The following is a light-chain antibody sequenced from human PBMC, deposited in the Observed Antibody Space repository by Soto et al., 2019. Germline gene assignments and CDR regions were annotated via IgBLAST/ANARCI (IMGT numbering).Light chain of an antibody. J-gene: IGKJ1*01. CDR1: QSVSGW. V-gene: IGKV1-5*01. Sequence: DIQMTQSPSTLSASVGDTVTVTCRASQSVSGWLAWYQQKPVAAPKCLIYEASALPRGVPSRFSGSGSGTKFTLTIASLQPDDFATYYCQQYETFSGTFGPGTKV. CDR2: EAS. CDR3: QQYETFSGT.